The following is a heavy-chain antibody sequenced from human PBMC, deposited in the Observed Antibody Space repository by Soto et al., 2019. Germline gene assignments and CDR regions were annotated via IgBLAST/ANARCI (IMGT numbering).Heavy chain of an antibody. J-gene: IGHJ5*02. CDR2: IYATGST. V-gene: IGHV4-4*07. Sequence: PSETLSLTCNVSGASLAGDYWSWSRQPPGKGLEWIGRIYATGSTDYNPSLKSRLTMSVDMSKKQFSLTLRSVTAADTAMYYCVRDGTKNLRDWFDPWGQGILVTVSS. D-gene: IGHD1-1*01. CDR1: GASLAGDY. CDR3: VRDGTKNLRDWFDP.